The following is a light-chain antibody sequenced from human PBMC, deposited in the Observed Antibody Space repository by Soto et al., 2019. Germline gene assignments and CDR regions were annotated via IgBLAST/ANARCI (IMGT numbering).Light chain of an antibody. Sequence: QPVLTQSPSASASLGASVRLTCTLDSDHSTYAIAWHQQQPDKGPRYLLKLTGDGSHTRGDGIPDRFSGSSSGAERYLTISSLQSEDEADYYCQTWGTGVRVFGGGTQLTVL. CDR2: LTGDGSH. V-gene: IGLV4-69*01. CDR3: QTWGTGVRV. J-gene: IGLJ3*02. CDR1: SDHSTYA.